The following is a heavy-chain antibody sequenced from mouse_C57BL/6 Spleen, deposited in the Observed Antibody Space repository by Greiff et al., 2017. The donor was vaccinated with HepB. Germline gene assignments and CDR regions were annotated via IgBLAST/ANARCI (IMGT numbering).Heavy chain of an antibody. CDR2: IYPGSGST. D-gene: IGHD4-1*01. J-gene: IGHJ4*01. Sequence: QVQLKESGAELVKPGASVKMSCKASGYTFTSYWITWVKQRPGQGLEWIGDIYPGSGSTNYNEKFKSKATLTVDTSSSTAYMQLSSLTSEDSAVYYCARKWLTGNYYAMDYWGQGTSVTVAS. CDR3: ARKWLTGNYYAMDY. CDR1: GYTFTSYW. V-gene: IGHV1-55*01.